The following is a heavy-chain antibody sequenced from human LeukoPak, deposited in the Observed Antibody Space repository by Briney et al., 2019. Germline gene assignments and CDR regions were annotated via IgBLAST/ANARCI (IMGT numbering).Heavy chain of an antibody. D-gene: IGHD2-15*01. CDR1: GFSFSSES. J-gene: IGHJ4*02. CDR2: ISRSSNYI. Sequence: PGGSLRLSCAASGFSFSSESMNWVRQAPGKGLEWVSSISRSSNYIYYADSMKGRFTIPRDNAKDSLYLQINSLRAEDTAVYYCARVACSGDSCYMDYWGQGTLVTVSS. V-gene: IGHV3-21*06. CDR3: ARVACSGDSCYMDY.